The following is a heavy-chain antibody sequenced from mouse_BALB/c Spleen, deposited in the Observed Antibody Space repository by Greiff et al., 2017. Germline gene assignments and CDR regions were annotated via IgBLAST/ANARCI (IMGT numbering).Heavy chain of an antibody. V-gene: IGHV5-6*01. CDR1: GFTFSSYG. D-gene: IGHD2-14*01. Sequence: EVQGVEPGGDLVKPGGSLKLSCAASGFTFSSYGMSWVRQTPDKRLEWVATISSGGSYTYYPDSVKGRFTISRDNAKNTLYLQMSSLKSEDTAMYYCAREVRLAYWGQGTLVTVSA. J-gene: IGHJ3*01. CDR2: ISSGGSYT. CDR3: AREVRLAY.